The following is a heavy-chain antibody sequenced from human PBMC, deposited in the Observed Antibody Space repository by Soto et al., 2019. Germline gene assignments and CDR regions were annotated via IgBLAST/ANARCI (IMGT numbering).Heavy chain of an antibody. J-gene: IGHJ4*02. Sequence: PGGSLSLSCAASGFNFSSYAMHWVRQAPGKGLEYVSAISSNGGSTYYADSVKGRFTISRDNSKNTLYLQMGSLRAEDMAVYYCARGQKMYYDFWSGYPPAYFDYWGQGTLVTVSS. CDR2: ISSNGGST. CDR3: ARGQKMYYDFWSGYPPAYFDY. V-gene: IGHV3-64*02. D-gene: IGHD3-3*01. CDR1: GFNFSSYA.